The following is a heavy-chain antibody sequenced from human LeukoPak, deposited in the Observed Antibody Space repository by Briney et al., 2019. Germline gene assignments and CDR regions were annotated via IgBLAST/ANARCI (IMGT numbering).Heavy chain of an antibody. CDR1: GFTVSSNY. Sequence: GGSLRLSCAASGFTVSSNYMSWVRQAPGKGLEWVSVIYSGGSTYYADSVKGRFTISRDNSKNTLYLQMNSLRAEDTAVYYCARFLSAAVFDYWGQGTLVTVSS. V-gene: IGHV3-53*01. D-gene: IGHD6-13*01. CDR2: IYSGGST. CDR3: ARFLSAAVFDY. J-gene: IGHJ4*02.